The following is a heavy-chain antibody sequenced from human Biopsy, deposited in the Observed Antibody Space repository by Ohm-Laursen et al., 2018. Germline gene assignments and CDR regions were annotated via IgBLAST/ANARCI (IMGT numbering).Heavy chain of an antibody. J-gene: IGHJ4*02. Sequence: GTLSLTCTVSGGSFTGHYWSWIRQPPGKGLEWIGHISYTGYTSYNASLKSRVTISVDTSRNHFSLRLSSLTAADTAVYYCARGPRGLVVITTTALYFDYWGQGNLVTVSS. V-gene: IGHV4-59*11. CDR1: GGSFTGHY. D-gene: IGHD3-22*01. CDR2: ISYTGYT. CDR3: ARGPRGLVVITTTALYFDY.